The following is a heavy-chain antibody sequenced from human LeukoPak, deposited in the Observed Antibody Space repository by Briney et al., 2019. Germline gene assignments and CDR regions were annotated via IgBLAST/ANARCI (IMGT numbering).Heavy chain of an antibody. CDR2: ISSSGRGDNT. Sequence: GGSLRLSCAASGVTLITYAMGLARQAPGKGLQWVSGISSSGRGDNTYYADSVKGRFTISRDSSKNTLFLRMNTLRAEDTAIYYCAKDRTVGASYWYLDLWGRGTLVTVSS. CDR1: GVTLITYA. J-gene: IGHJ2*01. D-gene: IGHD1-26*01. V-gene: IGHV3-23*01. CDR3: AKDRTVGASYWYLDL.